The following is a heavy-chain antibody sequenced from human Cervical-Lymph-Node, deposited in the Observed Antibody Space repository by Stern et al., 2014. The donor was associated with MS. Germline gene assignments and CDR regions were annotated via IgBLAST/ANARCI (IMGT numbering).Heavy chain of an antibody. D-gene: IGHD1-26*01. CDR3: ASGGEVDGGDV. J-gene: IGHJ6*02. V-gene: IGHV1-46*01. CDR1: GYTLTIFY. CDR2: NRPSGGRT. Sequence: VQLVESAAEVKNPGASVRVSCKASGYTLTIFYVHWVRQAPGQGLEWMGVNRPSGGRTTYAQKFQGRVTMTRDTSTSTVYMELSSLRSEDTAVYYCASGGEVDGGDVWGQGTTVTVFS.